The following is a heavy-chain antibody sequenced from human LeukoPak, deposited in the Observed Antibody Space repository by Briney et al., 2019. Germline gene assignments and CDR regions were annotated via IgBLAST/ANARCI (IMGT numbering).Heavy chain of an antibody. CDR2: IYYSGST. CDR3: AREGYSSSNFDY. V-gene: IGHV4-34*01. D-gene: IGHD6-6*01. J-gene: IGHJ4*02. CDR1: GGSFSGYY. Sequence: SETLSLTCAVYGGSFSGYYWSWIRQPPGKGLEWIGSIYYSGSTYYNPSLKSRVTISVDTSKNQFSLKLSSVTAADTAVYYCAREGYSSSNFDYWGQGTLVTVSS.